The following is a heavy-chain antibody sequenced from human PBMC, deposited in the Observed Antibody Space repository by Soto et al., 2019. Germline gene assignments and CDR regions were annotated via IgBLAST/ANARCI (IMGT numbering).Heavy chain of an antibody. CDR1: GGSISSGDYY. J-gene: IGHJ6*02. Sequence: LSLTCTVSGGSISSGDYYWSCIRQPPGKGLEWIGYIYYSGSTYYNPSLKSRVTISVDTSKNQFSLKLSSVTAADTAVYYCARDLTAAYYYGMDVWGQGTTVTVSS. CDR3: ARDLTAAYYYGMDV. CDR2: IYYSGST. V-gene: IGHV4-30-4*01. D-gene: IGHD2-2*01.